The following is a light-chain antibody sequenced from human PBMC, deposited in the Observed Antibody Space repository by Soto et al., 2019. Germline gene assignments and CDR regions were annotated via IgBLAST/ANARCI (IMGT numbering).Light chain of an antibody. CDR3: SSYTSSSTLYV. CDR1: SSDVGGYKY. Sequence: QSALTQPASVSGSPGQSITISCTGTSSDVGGYKYVSWYQQHPGKAPKLMIYEVSNRPSGVSNRFSGSKSGNTASLTISGLQAEDEADYYCSSYTSSSTLYVLGTGTKLTVL. J-gene: IGLJ1*01. CDR2: EVS. V-gene: IGLV2-14*01.